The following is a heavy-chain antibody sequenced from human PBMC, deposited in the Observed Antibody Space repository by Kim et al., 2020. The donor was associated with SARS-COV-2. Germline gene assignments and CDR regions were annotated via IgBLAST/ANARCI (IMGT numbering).Heavy chain of an antibody. CDR1: GESFSGYY. CDR2: INHSGST. CDR3: ARGLDSSGYFAFDS. D-gene: IGHD3-22*01. Sequence: SETLSLTCAVYGESFSGYYWSWIRQAPGKGLEWIGEINHSGSTNCNPSLKSRVTISADTSKNQFSLKLRSVTAADTAVYYCARGLDSSGYFAFDSWGQGMLVTVSS. J-gene: IGHJ4*02. V-gene: IGHV4-34*01.